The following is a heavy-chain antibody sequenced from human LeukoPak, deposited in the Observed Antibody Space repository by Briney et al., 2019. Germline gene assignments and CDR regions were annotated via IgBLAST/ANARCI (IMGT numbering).Heavy chain of an antibody. Sequence: GASVKVSCKASGYIFTSYFLYWVRQAPGQGLEWMGLINPGGGSTRYAQKFQGRVTMTRDTSTSTVYMELSSLRSEDTAVYYCAREGDSSGYYYEPDAFDIWGQGTMVTVSS. CDR2: INPGGGST. V-gene: IGHV1-46*01. CDR1: GYIFTSYF. CDR3: AREGDSSGYYYEPDAFDI. D-gene: IGHD3-22*01. J-gene: IGHJ3*02.